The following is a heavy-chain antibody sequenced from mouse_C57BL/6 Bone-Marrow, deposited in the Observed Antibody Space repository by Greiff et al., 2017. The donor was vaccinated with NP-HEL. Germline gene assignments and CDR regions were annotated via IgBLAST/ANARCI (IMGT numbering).Heavy chain of an antibody. Sequence: EVKLVESGGGLVKPGGSLKLSCAASGFTFSSYAMSWVRQTPEKRLEWVATISDGGSYTYYPDNVKGRYTISRDHAKNNLYLQMSHLKSEDTAMYDCARAGYFDVCGTGTTVTVSS. J-gene: IGHJ1*03. CDR1: GFTFSSYA. CDR3: ARAGYFDV. CDR2: ISDGGSYT. V-gene: IGHV5-4*03.